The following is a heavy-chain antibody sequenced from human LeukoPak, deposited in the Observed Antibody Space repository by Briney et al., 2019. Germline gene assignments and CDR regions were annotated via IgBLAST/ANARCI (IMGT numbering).Heavy chain of an antibody. CDR3: ARGGYETGYSSSWYWVSWIDP. V-gene: IGHV4-4*07. Sequence: SETLSLTCTVSGGSISSYYWSWIRQPAGKGLEWIGRIYTSGSTNYNPSLKSRVTMSVDTSKNQFSLKLSSVTAADTAVYYCARGGYETGYSSSWYWVSWIDPWGQGTLVTVSS. J-gene: IGHJ5*02. CDR2: IYTSGST. D-gene: IGHD6-13*01. CDR1: GGSISSYY.